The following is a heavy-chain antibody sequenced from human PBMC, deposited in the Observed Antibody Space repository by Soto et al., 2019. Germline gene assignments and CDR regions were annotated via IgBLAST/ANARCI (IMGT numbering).Heavy chain of an antibody. CDR1: GYTXTSYA. D-gene: IGHD3-10*02. CDR2: INAGNGNT. CDR3: GRDQSGTGYYVDWFDP. Sequence: ASVKVSCKASGYTXTSYAMHWVRQAPGQRLEWMGWINAGNGNTKYSQKFQGRVTITRDTSASTAYMELTSLTSEDTAVYYCGRDQSGTGYYVDWFDPWGQGTLVTVSS. V-gene: IGHV1-3*01. J-gene: IGHJ5*02.